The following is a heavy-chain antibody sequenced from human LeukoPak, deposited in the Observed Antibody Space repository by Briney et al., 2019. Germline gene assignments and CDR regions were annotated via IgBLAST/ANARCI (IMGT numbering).Heavy chain of an antibody. CDR3: ARGGAFYWNPRY. CDR1: GFTVSDYY. J-gene: IGHJ4*02. Sequence: PGGSLRLSCVASGFTVSDYYMSWVRQAPGKGLEWVSLLYTDDTTIHADSVEGRFTISRDDSKNTIYLHMTTLRGEDTAVYYCARGGAFYWNPRYWGQGTLVTVSS. D-gene: IGHD1-1*01. CDR2: LYTDDTT. V-gene: IGHV3-53*01.